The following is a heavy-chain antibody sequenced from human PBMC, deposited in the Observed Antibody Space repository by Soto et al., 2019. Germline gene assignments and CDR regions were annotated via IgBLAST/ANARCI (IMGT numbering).Heavy chain of an antibody. CDR1: GFIVSGNY. CDR3: ARDGGLAEDGMDV. Sequence: EVRLVETGGDLIQPGGSLRLSCAASGFIVSGNYMSWVRQAPGKGLEWVSVIYSGGSTYYADSVKGRFTISRDNSKNTLYLQMNSLRADDTAVYYCARDGGLAEDGMDVWSQGTTVTVSS. CDR2: IYSGGST. J-gene: IGHJ6*02. V-gene: IGHV3-53*02. D-gene: IGHD3-10*01.